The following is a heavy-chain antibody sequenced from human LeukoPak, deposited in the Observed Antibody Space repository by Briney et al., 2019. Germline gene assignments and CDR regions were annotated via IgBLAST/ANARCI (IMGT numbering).Heavy chain of an antibody. V-gene: IGHV1-2*02. CDR1: GYTFTCYY. CDR3: ARFNCSSTSCYPQNFDY. J-gene: IGHJ4*02. D-gene: IGHD2-2*01. CDR2: INPNSGGR. Sequence: ASVKVSCKASGYTFTCYYMHWVRQAPGQGLEWMGWINPNSGGRNYEQKFQGRVRMTRDTSISTAYTELSRLRSDDTAVYYCARFNCSSTSCYPQNFDYWGQGTLVTVSS.